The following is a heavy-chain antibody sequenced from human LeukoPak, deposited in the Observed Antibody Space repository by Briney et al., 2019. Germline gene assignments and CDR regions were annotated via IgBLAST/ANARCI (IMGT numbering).Heavy chain of an antibody. D-gene: IGHD3-3*01. J-gene: IGHJ4*02. CDR2: NSGSGGST. Sequence: PGGSLRLSCAASGFTLSSYAMSWVRQAPGKGLEWVSANSGSGGSTYYADSVKGRFTISRDNSKNTLYLQMNSLRAEDTAVYYCAKDTSEYYDFWSGYLDYWGQGTLVTVSS. V-gene: IGHV3-23*01. CDR1: GFTLSSYA. CDR3: AKDTSEYYDFWSGYLDY.